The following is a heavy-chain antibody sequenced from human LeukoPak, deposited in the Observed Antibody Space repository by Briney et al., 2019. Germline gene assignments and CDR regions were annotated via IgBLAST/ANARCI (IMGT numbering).Heavy chain of an antibody. CDR1: GFTFLSYA. J-gene: IGHJ6*02. CDR2: IAYDGSNK. D-gene: IGHD3-10*02. V-gene: IGHV3-30-3*01. Sequence: GGYLRLSSAASGFTFLSYAMHWVRQAQGKGLEEIAVIAYDGSNKYYADSVNGRCTISRNNSKNTLYLQMNSLRAEDTAVYYCARDQFPSHYVFFFKQKTAYEMDVWGQGTTVTVSS. CDR3: ARDQFPSHYVFFFKQKTAYEMDV.